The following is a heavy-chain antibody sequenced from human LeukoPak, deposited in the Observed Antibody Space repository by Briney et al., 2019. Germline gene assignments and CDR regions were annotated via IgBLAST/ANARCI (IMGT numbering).Heavy chain of an antibody. J-gene: IGHJ4*02. CDR1: GGSISSGSYY. D-gene: IGHD4-17*01. CDR3: ARDTYGQYFFDY. V-gene: IGHV4-61*10. CDR2: IYHTGRT. Sequence: PSETLSLTCTVSGGSISSGSYYWSWIRQPAGKGLEWIGIIYHTGRTNYNPSLKSRVTISVDTSKNQFSLKLNSVTAADTAVYYCARDTYGQYFFDYWGQGTLVTVSS.